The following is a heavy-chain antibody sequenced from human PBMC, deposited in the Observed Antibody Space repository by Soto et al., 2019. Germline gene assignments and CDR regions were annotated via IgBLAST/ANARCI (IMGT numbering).Heavy chain of an antibody. CDR3: ARDLAIYYGSGSYYYYYGMDV. CDR1: GESVSSNSAA. V-gene: IGHV6-1*01. J-gene: IGHJ6*02. Sequence: SQTLSLTCAISGESVSSNSAAWNWIRQSPSRGLEWLGRTYYRSKWYNDYAVSVKSRITINPDTSKNQFSLQLNSVTPEDTAVYYCARDLAIYYGSGSYYYYYGMDVWGQGTTVTVSS. D-gene: IGHD3-10*01. CDR2: TYYRSKWYN.